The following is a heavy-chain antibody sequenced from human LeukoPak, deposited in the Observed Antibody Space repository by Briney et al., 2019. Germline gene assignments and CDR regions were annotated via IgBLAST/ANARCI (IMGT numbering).Heavy chain of an antibody. CDR1: GGSISSYY. D-gene: IGHD3-3*01. CDR2: IYTSGST. V-gene: IGHV4-4*07. CDR3: ARDIWSGYYDYYYYYMDV. J-gene: IGHJ6*03. Sequence: PSETLSLTCTVSGGSISSYYWSWIRQPAGKGLEWIGRIYTSGSTNYNPSLKSRVTMSVDTSKNQFSLQLSSVTAADTAVYYCARDIWSGYYDYYYYYMDVWGKGTTVTVSS.